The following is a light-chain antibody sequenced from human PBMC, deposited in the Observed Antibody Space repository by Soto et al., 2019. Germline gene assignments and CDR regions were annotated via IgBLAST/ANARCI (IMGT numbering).Light chain of an antibody. V-gene: IGLV1-40*01. CDR2: VNS. CDR1: SSNIGSVYV. Sequence: QSVLTQPPSVSGAPGQRVTISCTGSSSNIGSVYVVPCYQQFPGTAPNLLIYVNSIRPSGVLYRFSGSNFGTSASLAFIGFQAEDEADYYCQSYDSSLRHVGFGGGTQLTVL. J-gene: IGLJ2*01. CDR3: QSYDSSLRHVG.